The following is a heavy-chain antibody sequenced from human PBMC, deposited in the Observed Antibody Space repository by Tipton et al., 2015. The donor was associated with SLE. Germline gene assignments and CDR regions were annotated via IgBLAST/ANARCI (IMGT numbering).Heavy chain of an antibody. J-gene: IGHJ6*02. CDR1: GDSISRHY. CDR3: ARAPEGDLLGGMDV. CDR2: VYDSGRT. V-gene: IGHV4-59*11. Sequence: TLSLTCTVSGDSISRHYWTWIRQPPGRGLEWIGRVYDSGRTNYNPSLKGRVTISLDTSKNQFSLKVRSLTAADTAVYYCARAPEGDLLGGMDVWGQGTPVTVSS. D-gene: IGHD3-16*01.